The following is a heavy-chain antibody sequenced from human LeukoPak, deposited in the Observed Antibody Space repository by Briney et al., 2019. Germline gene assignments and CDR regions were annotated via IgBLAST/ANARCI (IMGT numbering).Heavy chain of an antibody. D-gene: IGHD6-19*01. V-gene: IGHV3-73*01. Sequence: PGGSLRLSCAASGFTFSGSAMHWVRQASGKGLEWVGRIRSKANSYATAYAASVKGRFTISRDDSKNTAYLQMNSLKTKDTAVYYCTRPYSSGPVSGYYWGQGTLVTVSS. J-gene: IGHJ4*02. CDR3: TRPYSSGPVSGYY. CDR1: GFTFSGSA. CDR2: IRSKANSYAT.